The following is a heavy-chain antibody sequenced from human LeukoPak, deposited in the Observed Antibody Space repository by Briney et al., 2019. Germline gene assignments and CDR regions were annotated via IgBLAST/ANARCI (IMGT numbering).Heavy chain of an antibody. CDR2: IKQDGSEK. D-gene: IGHD1-26*01. CDR3: ARLVRGSYYFDY. Sequence: PGGSLRLSCAASGFTFSRYWISWVRQAPGKGLEWVANIKQDGSEKYYVDSVKGRFTISRDNAKNSLYLQMNSLRAEDTAVYYCARLVRGSYYFDYWGQGTLVTVSS. V-gene: IGHV3-7*03. J-gene: IGHJ4*02. CDR1: GFTFSRYW.